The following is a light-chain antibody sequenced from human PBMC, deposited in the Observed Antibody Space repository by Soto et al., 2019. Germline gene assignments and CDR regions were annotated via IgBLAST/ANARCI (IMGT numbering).Light chain of an antibody. CDR2: GAS. V-gene: IGKV3-15*01. CDR1: QSVSSN. J-gene: IGKJ2*01. CDR3: QQYNNWLPYT. Sequence: EIVMTQSPATLSVSPGERATLSCRASQSVSSNLAWYQQKPGQAPRLLIYGASTRATGIPARFSGSGSGTEFTRTSSTLQSEDFAGYYCQQYNNWLPYTFGQGTKLEIK.